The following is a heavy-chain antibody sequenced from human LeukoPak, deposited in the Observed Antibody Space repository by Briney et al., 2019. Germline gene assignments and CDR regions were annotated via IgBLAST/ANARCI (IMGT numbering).Heavy chain of an antibody. Sequence: PGGSLRLSCAASGFTFSSYGLHWVRQAPGKGLEWVSAISDSGGSTYYADSVKGRFTSSRDNSKNTLYLQMSSLRAEDTAVYYCARYAVVGTPFFDYWGQGTLVTVSS. CDR2: ISDSGGST. CDR3: ARYAVVGTPFFDY. J-gene: IGHJ4*02. D-gene: IGHD2-15*01. CDR1: GFTFSSYG. V-gene: IGHV3-23*01.